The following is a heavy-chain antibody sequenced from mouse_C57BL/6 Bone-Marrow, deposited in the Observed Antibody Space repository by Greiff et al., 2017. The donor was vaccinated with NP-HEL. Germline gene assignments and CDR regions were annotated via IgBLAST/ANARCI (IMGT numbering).Heavy chain of an antibody. V-gene: IGHV5-6*01. Sequence: EVQLVESGGDLVKPGGSLKLSCAASGFTFSSYGMSWVRQTPDKRLEWVATISSGGSYTYYPDSVKGRFTISRDNAKNTLYLQMSSLKSEDTAMYYCAIYDYPWFAYWGQGTLVTVSA. CDR2: ISSGGSYT. D-gene: IGHD2-4*01. CDR3: AIYDYPWFAY. CDR1: GFTFSSYG. J-gene: IGHJ3*01.